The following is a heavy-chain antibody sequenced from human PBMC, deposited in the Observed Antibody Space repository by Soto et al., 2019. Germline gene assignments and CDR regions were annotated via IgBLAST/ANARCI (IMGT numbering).Heavy chain of an antibody. Sequence: RASVKVSCKASGYTFTSYAMHWVRQAPGQRLEWMGWINAGNGNTKYSQKFQGRVTITRDTSASTAYMELSSLRSEXTAVYYCARWGSSGWFDPWGQGTRVTVSS. CDR1: GYTFTSYA. CDR3: ARWGSSGWFDP. J-gene: IGHJ5*02. D-gene: IGHD6-19*01. V-gene: IGHV1-3*01. CDR2: INAGNGNT.